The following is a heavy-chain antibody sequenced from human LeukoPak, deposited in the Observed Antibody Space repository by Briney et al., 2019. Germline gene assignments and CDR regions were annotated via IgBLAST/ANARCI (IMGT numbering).Heavy chain of an antibody. Sequence: PGGSLRLSCAGSGFTFSNYGMHWVRQAPGKGLEWVAVICYDGTNKYYADSVKGRFTISRDNSKNTLYLQMDSLRAEDTSVFYCSRQGALRKFATGSWLEPWGQGSLLSVSS. CDR3: SRQGALRKFATGSWLEP. D-gene: IGHD3-9*01. J-gene: IGHJ5*02. CDR2: ICYDGTNK. V-gene: IGHV3-33*01. CDR1: GFTFSNYG.